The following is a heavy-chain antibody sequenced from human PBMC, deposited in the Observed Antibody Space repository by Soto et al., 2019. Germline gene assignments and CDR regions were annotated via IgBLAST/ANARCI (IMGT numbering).Heavy chain of an antibody. D-gene: IGHD2-21*01. Sequence: EVQLVESGGGLVKPGGSLRLSCAASGFTFNTYDMNWVRQAPGKGLEWVSSITTSSAYIYYADSLKGRITISRDNANNSLLLQMNSLRAEDTAVYYCVRSGTARLLRHSWFDTWGQGTLVTVSS. CDR2: ITTSSAYI. V-gene: IGHV3-21*01. CDR1: GFTFNTYD. J-gene: IGHJ5*02. CDR3: VRSGTARLLRHSWFDT.